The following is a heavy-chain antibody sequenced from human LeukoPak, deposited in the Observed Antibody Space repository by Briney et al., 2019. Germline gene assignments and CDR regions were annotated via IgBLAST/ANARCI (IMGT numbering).Heavy chain of an antibody. CDR3: AKGGRGYDYFDY. Sequence: GGSLRLSCAASGFTFSSYTMSWVRQAPAKGLEWVSAISASGGNTYYADSVRGRFTISRDNSKNTLYLQMNSLRAEDTAVYYCAKGGRGYDYFDYWGQGTLVTVSS. CDR1: GFTFSSYT. J-gene: IGHJ4*02. V-gene: IGHV3-23*01. CDR2: ISASGGNT. D-gene: IGHD5-12*01.